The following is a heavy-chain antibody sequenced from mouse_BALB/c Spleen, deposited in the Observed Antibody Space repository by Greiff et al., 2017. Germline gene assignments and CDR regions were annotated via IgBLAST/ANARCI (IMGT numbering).Heavy chain of an antibody. CDR2: INPSTGYT. Sequence: VQLQQSGAELAKPGASVKMSCKASGYTFTSYWMHWVKQRPGQGLEWIGYINPSTGYTEYNQKFKDKATLTADKSSSTAYMTLSSLTSEDSAVYYCASGYGYDIFDVWGAGTTVTVSS. J-gene: IGHJ1*01. D-gene: IGHD2-2*01. CDR1: GYTFTSYW. V-gene: IGHV1-7*01. CDR3: ASGYGYDIFDV.